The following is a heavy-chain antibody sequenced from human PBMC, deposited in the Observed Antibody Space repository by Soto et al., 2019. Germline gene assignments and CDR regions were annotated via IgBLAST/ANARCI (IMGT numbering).Heavy chain of an antibody. CDR1: GGTFSSYA. D-gene: IGHD6-19*01. J-gene: IGHJ6*02. Sequence: ASVKVSCKASGGTFSSYAISWVRQAPGQGLEWMGGIIPIFGTANYAQKFQGRVTITADESTSTAYMELSSLRSEDTAVYYCARDLGSGWDPAYYYYYGMDVWGQGTTVTVSS. CDR2: IIPIFGTA. CDR3: ARDLGSGWDPAYYYYYGMDV. V-gene: IGHV1-69*13.